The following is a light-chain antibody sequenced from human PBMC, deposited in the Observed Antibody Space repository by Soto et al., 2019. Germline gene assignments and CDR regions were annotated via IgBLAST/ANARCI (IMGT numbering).Light chain of an antibody. V-gene: IGLV2-14*03. CDR3: SSYTTSTTRI. CDR2: DVS. Sequence: QSALTQPASVSGSPGQSITISCTGTSSDFGAYNYVSWYQQLPDKAPKLLIYDVSNRPSGVSNRFSGSKSGSTASLTISGLQAEDEADYYCSSYTTSTTRIFGGGTQLTVL. CDR1: SSDFGAYNY. J-gene: IGLJ2*01.